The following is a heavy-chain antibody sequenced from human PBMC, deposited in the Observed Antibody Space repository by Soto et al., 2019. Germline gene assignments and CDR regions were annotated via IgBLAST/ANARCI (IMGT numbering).Heavy chain of an antibody. CDR2: IYHSGST. CDR3: VRVPDY. J-gene: IGHJ4*02. Sequence: SETLSLTCAVSGGSISSGGYSWSWIRQPPGKGLDWIGYIYHSGSTYYNPSLKNRVTISVDRSKNQFSLKLSSVTAADTAVYYCVRVPDYWGQGTLVTVSS. V-gene: IGHV4-30-2*01. CDR1: GGSISSGGYS.